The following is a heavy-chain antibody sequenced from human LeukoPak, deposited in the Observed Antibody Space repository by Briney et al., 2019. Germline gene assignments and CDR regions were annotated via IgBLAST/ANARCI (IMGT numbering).Heavy chain of an antibody. D-gene: IGHD2-15*01. CDR2: ISAYNGNT. CDR1: GYTFTSYG. Sequence: GASVKVSCKASGYTFTSYGISWVRQAPGQGLEWMGWISAYNGNTNYAQKLQGRVTMTTDTSTSTAHMELRSLRSDDTAVYYCALGYCSGGSCPYGMDVWGQGTTVTVSS. CDR3: ALGYCSGGSCPYGMDV. V-gene: IGHV1-18*01. J-gene: IGHJ6*02.